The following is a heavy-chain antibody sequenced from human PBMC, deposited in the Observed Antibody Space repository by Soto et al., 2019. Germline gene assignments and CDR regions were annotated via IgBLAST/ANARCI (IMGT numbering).Heavy chain of an antibody. CDR1: GGSISSSDYY. D-gene: IGHD2-21*02. V-gene: IGHV4-39*01. Sequence: LSLTCTVSGGSISSSDYYWGWIRQPPGKGLEWIGSLYYSGITYYNPSLKSRVTISVDTSKNHFSLKLRSVTAADAAVYYCGRHLSQIVGVTAIPIGFDIWGQGTMVTVSS. CDR2: LYYSGIT. J-gene: IGHJ3*02. CDR3: GRHLSQIVGVTAIPIGFDI.